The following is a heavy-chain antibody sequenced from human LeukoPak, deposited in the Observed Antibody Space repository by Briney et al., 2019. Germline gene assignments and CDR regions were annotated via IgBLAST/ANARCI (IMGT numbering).Heavy chain of an antibody. D-gene: IGHD2-2*01. J-gene: IGHJ4*02. Sequence: PGGSLRLSCAASGFTFSSYAMSWVRLAPGKGLEWVSAISGSGGSTYYADSVKGRFTISRDNSKNTLYLQMNSLRAEDTAVYYCAKDPRRYCSSTSCYDGFDYWGQGTLVTVSS. CDR3: AKDPRRYCSSTSCYDGFDY. CDR2: ISGSGGST. V-gene: IGHV3-23*01. CDR1: GFTFSSYA.